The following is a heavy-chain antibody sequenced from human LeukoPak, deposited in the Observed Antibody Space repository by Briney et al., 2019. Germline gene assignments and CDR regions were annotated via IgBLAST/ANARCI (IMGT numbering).Heavy chain of an antibody. CDR2: IYYSGST. CDR1: GGSISSGGYY. V-gene: IGHV4-31*03. J-gene: IGHJ5*02. CDR3: ARDHGGCPGRSGDSCYSRGTNWFDP. D-gene: IGHD2-15*01. Sequence: SETLSLTCTVSGGSISSGGYYWSWIRQHPGKGLEWTGYIYYSGSTYYIPSLKSRVTISVDTSKNQFSLKLSSVTAADTAVYYCARDHGGCPGRSGDSCYSRGTNWFDPWGQGTLVTVSS.